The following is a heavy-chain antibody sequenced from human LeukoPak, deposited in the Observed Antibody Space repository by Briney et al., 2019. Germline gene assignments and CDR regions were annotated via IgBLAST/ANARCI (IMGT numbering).Heavy chain of an antibody. J-gene: IGHJ4*02. CDR1: GFNFTNFG. CDR2: VSSSSSTI. CDR3: AREGPDY. V-gene: IGHV3-48*01. Sequence: PGGSLRLSCAASGFNFTNFGINWVRQAPGKGLEWVAYVSSSSSTINYADSVKGRFTISRDNAKNSLYLQMNSLRTEDTAVYYCAREGPDYWGQGTLVTVSS.